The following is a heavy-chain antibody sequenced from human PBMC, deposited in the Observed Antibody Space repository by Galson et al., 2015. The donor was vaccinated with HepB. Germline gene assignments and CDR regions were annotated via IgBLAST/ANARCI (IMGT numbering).Heavy chain of an antibody. J-gene: IGHJ4*02. CDR1: GFTFSNHD. V-gene: IGHV3-23*01. Sequence: SLRLSCAASGFTFSNHDMTWVRQAPGKGLEWVSLISSSGYNTYYADSVKGRFTISRDISKNKVFLQMNSLRAEDTAVYYCAKVRSGDCDYWGQGTLVTVSS. D-gene: IGHD1-14*01. CDR2: ISSSGYNT. CDR3: AKVRSGDCDY.